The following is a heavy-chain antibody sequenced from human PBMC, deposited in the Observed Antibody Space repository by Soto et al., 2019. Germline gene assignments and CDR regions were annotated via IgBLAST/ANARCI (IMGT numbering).Heavy chain of an antibody. V-gene: IGHV1-69*01. CDR2: IIPIIAKS. CDR1: PGTFSRYA. J-gene: IGHJ6*02. CDR3: ARWVYTAKVNYYSFGMEV. Sequence: EASVQVSCKASPGTFSRYAISWFRHSPGQGVEWMGGIIPIIAKSNYAHKFQGRVTITEDESTRTAYVELSSMRSDDTAVYYCARWVYTAKVNYYSFGMEVWGQGTTVHVSS. D-gene: IGHD5-18*01.